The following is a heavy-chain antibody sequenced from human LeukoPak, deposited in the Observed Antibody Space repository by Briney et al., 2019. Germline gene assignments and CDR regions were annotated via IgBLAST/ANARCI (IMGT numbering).Heavy chain of an antibody. CDR3: AKDRGRGWDIDY. J-gene: IGHJ4*02. D-gene: IGHD6-19*01. CDR1: GFTFSTYG. V-gene: IGHV3-30*02. Sequence: GGSLRLSCAASGFTFSTYGMHWVRQAPGKGLEWVVFIQYDGSDRYYADSVKGRFTISRDNSRNTLYLQMNSLRAEDTAVYYCAKDRGRGWDIDYWGQGILVTVSS. CDR2: IQYDGSDR.